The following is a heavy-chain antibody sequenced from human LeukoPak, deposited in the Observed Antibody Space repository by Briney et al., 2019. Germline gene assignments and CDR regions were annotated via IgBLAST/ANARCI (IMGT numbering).Heavy chain of an antibody. CDR3: ARHWEASSWYVDY. D-gene: IGHD6-13*01. CDR2: IYYSGST. Sequence: SETLSLTCGVSGGSIDSTNYWSWVRQAPGKGLEWIGYIYYSGSTTYNPSLKSRVTISVDTSKNQLSLKLSSVTAADTAVYYCARHWEASSWYVDYWGQGTLVTVSS. V-gene: IGHV4-59*08. CDR1: GGSIDSTNY. J-gene: IGHJ4*02.